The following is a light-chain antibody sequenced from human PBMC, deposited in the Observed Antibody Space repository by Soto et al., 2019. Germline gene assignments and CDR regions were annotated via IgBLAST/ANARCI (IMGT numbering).Light chain of an antibody. J-gene: IGLJ2*01. CDR3: AAWDDSLSGPV. Sequence: VLTQPPSASGTPGQRVTISCSGSSSNIGSNYVYWYQQLPGTAPKLLIYRNNQRPSGVPDRFSGSKSGTSASLAISGLRSEDEADYYCAAWDDSLSGPVFGGGPKLTVL. CDR2: RNN. CDR1: SSNIGSNY. V-gene: IGLV1-47*01.